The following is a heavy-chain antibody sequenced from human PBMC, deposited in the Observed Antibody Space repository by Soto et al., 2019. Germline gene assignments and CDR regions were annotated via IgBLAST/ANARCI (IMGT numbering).Heavy chain of an antibody. CDR3: SRALQY. V-gene: IGHV4-31*01. J-gene: IGHJ1*01. Sequence: QVQLQESGPGLVKPSQTLSLTCTVSGGSISSGGYYWSWIRQHPGKGLGWIGYMYNSGRTYYNPSLQGAVTIAVGKSNNQFSLKLSSVTAADTAVYYCSRALQYWGQGTLVTVSS. CDR1: GGSISSGGYY. D-gene: IGHD1-1*01. CDR2: MYNSGRT.